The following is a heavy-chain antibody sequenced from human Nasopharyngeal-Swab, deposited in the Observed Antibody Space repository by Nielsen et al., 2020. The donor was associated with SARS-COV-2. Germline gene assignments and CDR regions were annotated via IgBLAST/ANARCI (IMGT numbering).Heavy chain of an antibody. CDR3: ARQRGGIVILTLDP. CDR2: IDSDGSST. Sequence: GGSLRLSCAASGFTFGSYSMHWVRQVPGKGLLWVAHIDSDGSSTTYADSVKGRFTISRDNAKNTLYLQMNSLRAEDTAVYYCARQRGGIVILTLDPWGQGTLVTVSS. J-gene: IGHJ5*02. CDR1: GFTFGSYS. V-gene: IGHV3-74*01. D-gene: IGHD3/OR15-3a*01.